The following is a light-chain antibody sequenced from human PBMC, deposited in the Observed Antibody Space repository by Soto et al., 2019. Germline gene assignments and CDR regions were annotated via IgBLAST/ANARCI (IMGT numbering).Light chain of an antibody. CDR3: QKYGSSPYT. V-gene: IGKV3-20*01. J-gene: IGKJ2*01. CDR2: GAS. Sequence: DIVLTQSPGTLSLSPGERATLSCRASQSVSSSYLAWYQQKPGQAPRLLIYGASSRATGIPKRFSGSGSGTDFTLTISRLEPEDVAVYYCQKYGSSPYTFGQGTKLEIK. CDR1: QSVSSSY.